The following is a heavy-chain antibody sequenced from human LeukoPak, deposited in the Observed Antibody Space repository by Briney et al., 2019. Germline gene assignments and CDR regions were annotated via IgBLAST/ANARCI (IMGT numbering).Heavy chain of an antibody. D-gene: IGHD4-4*01. CDR3: AREGNDYSKKGKAYYYGMDV. Sequence: SETLSLTCTVSGGSISSSSYYWGWIRQPPGKGLEWIGSIYYSGSTYYNPSLKSRVTISVDTSKNQFSLKLSSVTAADTAVYYCAREGNDYSKKGKAYYYGMDVWGQGTTVTVSS. V-gene: IGHV4-39*07. J-gene: IGHJ6*02. CDR2: IYYSGST. CDR1: GGSISSSSYY.